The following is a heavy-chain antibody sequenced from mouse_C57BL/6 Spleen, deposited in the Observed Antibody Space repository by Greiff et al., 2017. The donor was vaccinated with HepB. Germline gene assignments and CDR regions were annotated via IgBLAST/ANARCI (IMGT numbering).Heavy chain of an antibody. CDR2: IHPKSGST. V-gene: IGHV1-64*01. Sequence: QVQLQQPGAELVKPGASVKLSCKASGYTFTSYWMHWVKQRPGQGLEWIGMIHPKSGSTNYNEKFKSKATLTVDKSSSTAYMQLSSLTSEDSAVYYCARGGDYDDYAMDYWGQGTSVTVSS. D-gene: IGHD2-4*01. J-gene: IGHJ4*01. CDR3: ARGGDYDDYAMDY. CDR1: GYTFTSYW.